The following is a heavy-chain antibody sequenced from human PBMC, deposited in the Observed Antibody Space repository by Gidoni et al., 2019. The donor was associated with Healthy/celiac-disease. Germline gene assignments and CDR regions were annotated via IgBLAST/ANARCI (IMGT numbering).Heavy chain of an antibody. CDR3: TRVLVSSSWYY. CDR2: AYGGTT. J-gene: IGHJ4*02. Sequence: AYGGTTEYAASVKGRFTISRDDSKSIAYLQMNSLKTEDTAVYYCTRVLVSSSWYYWGQGTLVTVSS. D-gene: IGHD6-13*01. V-gene: IGHV3-49*02.